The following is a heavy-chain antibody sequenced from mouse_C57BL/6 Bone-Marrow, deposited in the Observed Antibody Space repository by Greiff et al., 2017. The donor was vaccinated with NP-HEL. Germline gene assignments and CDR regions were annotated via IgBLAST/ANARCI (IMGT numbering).Heavy chain of an antibody. CDR2: IWSGGST. J-gene: IGHJ3*01. Sequence: QVQLQQSGPGLVQPSQSLSITCTVSGFSLTSYGVHWVRQSPGKGLEWLGVIWSGGSTDYNAAFISRLSISKDNSKSQVFFKMNRLQADDTAVYYCARKSNYYGSSGFAYWGQGTLVTVSA. CDR3: ARKSNYYGSSGFAY. CDR1: GFSLTSYG. D-gene: IGHD1-1*01. V-gene: IGHV2-2*01.